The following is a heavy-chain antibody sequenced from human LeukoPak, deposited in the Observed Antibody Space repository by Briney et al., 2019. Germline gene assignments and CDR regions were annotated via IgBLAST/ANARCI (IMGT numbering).Heavy chain of an antibody. CDR3: ARDPVQMTTVTTVSYYYMDV. V-gene: IGHV3-7*01. CDR1: GFTFSSYW. D-gene: IGHD4-11*01. Sequence: GGSLRLSCAASGFTFSSYWMSWIRQAPGKGLEWVANINQDGSEKYYVDSVKGRFTISRDNAKNSLYLQMNSLRAEDTAVYYCARDPVQMTTVTTVSYYYMDVWGKGTTVTVSS. J-gene: IGHJ6*03. CDR2: INQDGSEK.